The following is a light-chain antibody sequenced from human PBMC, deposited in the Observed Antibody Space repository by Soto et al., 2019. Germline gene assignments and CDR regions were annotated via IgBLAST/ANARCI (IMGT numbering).Light chain of an antibody. J-gene: IGKJ1*01. CDR2: LAS. V-gene: IGKV2-28*01. CDR1: QSLQHNNGNTL. Sequence: EIVMTQSPLSLTVTPGEPASISCKSSQSLQHNNGNTLLDWYMQKPGQSLQLLIYLASRRAPGAPERVSGSGSGTDFTLRISTVEADDAAIYYCMQALQTPRTFGQGTKREI. CDR3: MQALQTPRT.